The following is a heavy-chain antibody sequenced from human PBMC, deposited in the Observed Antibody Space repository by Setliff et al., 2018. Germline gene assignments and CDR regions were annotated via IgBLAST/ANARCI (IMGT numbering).Heavy chain of an antibody. CDR2: TSSGSNSI. CDR1: GFTFSIYS. J-gene: IGHJ6*03. CDR3: ATNPRKGRSGGYYYDDPYYFYMDV. Sequence: SLTCSCAASGFTFSIYSMNWVRQAPGKGLEWISYTSSGSNSIYYADSVMGRFTISRDNDRNFLYLQMNRLRPEDTAVYYCATNPRKGRSGGYYYDDPYYFYMDVWGKGTTVTVSS. D-gene: IGHD3-22*01. V-gene: IGHV3-48*01.